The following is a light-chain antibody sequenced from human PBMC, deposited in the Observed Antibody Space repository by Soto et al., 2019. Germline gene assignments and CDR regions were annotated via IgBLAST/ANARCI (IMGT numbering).Light chain of an antibody. CDR2: DVS. V-gene: IGLV2-14*01. CDR3: SSYTRSSTVV. CDR1: SSDIGGHNT. J-gene: IGLJ2*01. Sequence: QSVLTQPASVSGSPGQSITISCTGSSSDIGGHNTVSWYQQHPGKAPKLMIYDVSNRPSGVSNRFSGSKSDNTASLTISGLQAEDEAAYYCSSYTRSSTVVFGGGTKVTVL.